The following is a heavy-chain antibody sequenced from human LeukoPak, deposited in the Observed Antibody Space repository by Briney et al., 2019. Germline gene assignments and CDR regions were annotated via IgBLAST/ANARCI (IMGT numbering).Heavy chain of an antibody. CDR2: IYYSGST. CDR1: GGSITGYY. Sequence: NPSETLSLTCTVSGGSITGYYWSWIRQPPGKGLEWIGYIYYSGSTNSNPSLKSRVTISVDTSKNQFSLKLSSVTAADTAVYYCARTDRSDWYRSVDYWGQGTLVTVCS. CDR3: ARTDRSDWYRSVDY. J-gene: IGHJ4*02. V-gene: IGHV4-59*08. D-gene: IGHD6-19*01.